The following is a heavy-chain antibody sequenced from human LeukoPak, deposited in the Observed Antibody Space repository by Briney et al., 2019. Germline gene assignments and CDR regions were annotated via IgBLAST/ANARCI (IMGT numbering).Heavy chain of an antibody. CDR3: AKDLTGSIDY. CDR2: IDPSSTYI. D-gene: IGHD1-14*01. J-gene: IGHJ4*02. V-gene: IGHV3-21*01. CDR1: GFTFRSYS. Sequence: GGSLRLSCAASGFTFRSYSMNWVRQAPGKGLEWVSAIDPSSTYIYYADSVKGRFTISRDNSKNTLYLQMDRLKPEDTAVYYCAKDLTGSIDYGGQGTRVTVPS.